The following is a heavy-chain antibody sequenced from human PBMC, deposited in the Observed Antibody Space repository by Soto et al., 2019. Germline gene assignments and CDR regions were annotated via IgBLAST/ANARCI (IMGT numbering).Heavy chain of an antibody. D-gene: IGHD3-10*01. V-gene: IGHV4-30-4*01. Sequence: SETLSLTCTVSGGSISSGDYYWSWIRQPPGKGLEWIGYIYYSGSTYYNPSLKSRVTISVDTSKNQLSLKLDSVTAADTAVYYCASIWLGDFDYWGHGTLVTVSS. CDR2: IYYSGST. CDR3: ASIWLGDFDY. J-gene: IGHJ4*01. CDR1: GGSISSGDYY.